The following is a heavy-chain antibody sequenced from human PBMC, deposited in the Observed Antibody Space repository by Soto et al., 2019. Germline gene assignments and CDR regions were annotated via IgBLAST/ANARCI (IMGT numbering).Heavy chain of an antibody. CDR3: ARHEGNGNLWPLDY. CDR2: IHYSGST. J-gene: IGHJ4*02. V-gene: IGHV4-39*01. CDR1: GDSIGTNHCY. Sequence: PSETLSLTWTVSGDSIGTNHCYWAWIRQSPGKGLEWIGNIHYSGSTYYMPSLRSRVTLSVDTSKNQFSLRLTSVTAEDTAVYYCARHEGNGNLWPLDYWGQG. D-gene: IGHD2-8*01.